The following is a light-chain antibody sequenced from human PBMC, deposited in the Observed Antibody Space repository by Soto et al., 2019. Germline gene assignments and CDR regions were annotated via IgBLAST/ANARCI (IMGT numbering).Light chain of an antibody. CDR2: DAS. V-gene: IGKV3-11*01. CDR1: QSVSRY. J-gene: IGKJ1*01. Sequence: EIVLTQSPATLSLSPGARAPLSCRARQSVSRYLAWYQQKPGQAPRLLIYDASNRATGIPVRFSGSGSGTDFTLTISSLEPEDVAVYYCQQRTNRPPWTFGQGTKVDIK. CDR3: QQRTNRPPWT.